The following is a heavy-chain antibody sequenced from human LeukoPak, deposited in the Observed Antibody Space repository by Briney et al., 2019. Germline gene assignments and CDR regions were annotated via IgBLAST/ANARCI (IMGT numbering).Heavy chain of an antibody. CDR2: ISGSGGST. J-gene: IGHJ4*02. D-gene: IGHD1-14*01. CDR1: DFTVSANF. CDR3: AAFSGAHHKTFDS. V-gene: IGHV3-23*01. Sequence: GGSLRLSCEASDFTVSANFMGWVRQAPGKGLEWVSAISGSGGSTYYADSVKGRFTISRDNSKNTLYLQMNTLRAEDTAIYYCAAFSGAHHKTFDSWGQGTLVTVSS.